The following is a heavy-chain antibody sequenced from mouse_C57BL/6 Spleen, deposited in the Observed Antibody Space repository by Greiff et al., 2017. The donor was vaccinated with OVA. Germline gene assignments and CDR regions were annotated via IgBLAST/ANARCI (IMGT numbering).Heavy chain of an antibody. Sequence: VKLQQSGAELVKPGASVKLSCKASGYTFTSYWMQWVKQRPGPGLEWIGEIDPSDSYTNYNQKFKGKATLTVDKSSSTAYMQLSSLTSEDSAVYYCASGDCMDYWGQGTSVTVSS. J-gene: IGHJ4*01. CDR2: IDPSDSYT. V-gene: IGHV1-50*01. CDR3: ASGDCMDY. CDR1: GYTFTSYW.